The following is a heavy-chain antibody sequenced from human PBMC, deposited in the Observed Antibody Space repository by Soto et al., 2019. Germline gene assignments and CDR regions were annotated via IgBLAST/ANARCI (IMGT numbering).Heavy chain of an antibody. D-gene: IGHD1-7*01. CDR2: MNPNTGNA. V-gene: IGHV1-8*01. Sequence: QVQLVQSGAEVKEPGVSVKVSCKASGFIFTSFDINWVRQATGQGLEWMGWMNPNTGNAGHEHKFQGRVTMTRNTSITTAYMELSNLTSEDTAVYYCARGRLMGTADSWGQGTLVTVSS. CDR1: GFIFTSFD. CDR3: ARGRLMGTADS. J-gene: IGHJ4*02.